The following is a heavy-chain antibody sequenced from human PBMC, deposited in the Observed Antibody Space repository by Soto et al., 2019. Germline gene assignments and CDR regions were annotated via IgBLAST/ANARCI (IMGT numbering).Heavy chain of an antibody. D-gene: IGHD2-8*01. CDR3: ARGWARNGPRYWYFDL. V-gene: IGHV4-59*01. CDR2: IYYSGST. J-gene: IGHJ2*01. Sequence: SETLSLTCTVSGGSISSYYWSWIRQPPGKGLEWIGHIYYSGSTNYNPSVKSRVTISVDTSKNQFSLKLSSVTAADTAVYYCARGWARNGPRYWYFDLWGRGTLVTVSS. CDR1: GGSISSYY.